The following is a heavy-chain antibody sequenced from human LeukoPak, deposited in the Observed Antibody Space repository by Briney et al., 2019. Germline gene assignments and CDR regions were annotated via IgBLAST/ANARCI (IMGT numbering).Heavy chain of an antibody. J-gene: IGHJ4*02. V-gene: IGHV3-9*01. CDR2: ISWNSGSI. CDR1: GFTFDDYA. Sequence: GGSLRLSCAASGFTFDDYAMHWVRQAPGKGLEWVSGISWNSGSIGYADSVKGRFTISRDNAKNSLYLQMNSLRAEDTAVYYCARNYDFWSGYFDYWGQGTLVTVSS. D-gene: IGHD3-3*01. CDR3: ARNYDFWSGYFDY.